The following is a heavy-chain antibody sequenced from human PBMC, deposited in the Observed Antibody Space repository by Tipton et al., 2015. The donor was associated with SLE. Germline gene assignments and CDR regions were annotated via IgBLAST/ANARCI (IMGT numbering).Heavy chain of an antibody. CDR2: AYTTGSP. V-gene: IGHV4-4*07. J-gene: IGHJ3*02. Sequence: TLSLTCTVSGGSISGYHWSWLRQPPGKGLEWIGRAYTTGSPYYNPSLESRVAISMDTSKNQFSLKLTAVTAADTAVYYCARTLDALDIWGQGTMVTVSS. CDR1: GGSISGYH. CDR3: ARTLDALDI.